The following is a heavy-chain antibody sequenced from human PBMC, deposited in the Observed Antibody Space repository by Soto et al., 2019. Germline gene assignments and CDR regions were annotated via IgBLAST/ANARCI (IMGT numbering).Heavy chain of an antibody. V-gene: IGHV1-18*01. J-gene: IGHJ6*02. CDR1: GYTFTSYG. Sequence: QVQLVQSGAEVKKPGASVKVSCKASGYTFTSYGISWVRQAPGQGLEWMGWISAYNGNTNYAQKLQGRVTMTTDTSTSTAYMELRSLRSDDTAVYYCARLKPYYDILTGPAYYYYYYGMDVWGQGTTVTVSS. CDR2: ISAYNGNT. CDR3: ARLKPYYDILTGPAYYYYYYGMDV. D-gene: IGHD3-9*01.